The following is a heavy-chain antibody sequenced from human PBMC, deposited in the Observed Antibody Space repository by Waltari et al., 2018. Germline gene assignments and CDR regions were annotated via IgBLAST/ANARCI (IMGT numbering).Heavy chain of an antibody. V-gene: IGHV3-30*18. Sequence: QVQLVESGGGVIELGRSLRLSCAVSGFPFGSDDMHWVRQAPGKELEWLTLISYDGRNKHYAASVKCRFTISRHDSKNTLYLQMNSLRTEDTTLYYCAKGRWGAYERYYMDVWGKGTTVTVSS. CDR1: GFPFGSDD. CDR2: ISYDGRNK. CDR3: AKGRWGAYERYYMDV. J-gene: IGHJ6*03. D-gene: IGHD5-12*01.